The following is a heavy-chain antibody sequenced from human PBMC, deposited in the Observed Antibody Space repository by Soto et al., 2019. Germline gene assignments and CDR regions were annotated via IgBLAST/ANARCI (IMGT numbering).Heavy chain of an antibody. V-gene: IGHV1-69*06. CDR2: IIPIFGTA. Sequence: QVQLVQSGAEVKKPGSSVKVSCKASGGTFSSYAISWVRQAPGQGLEWMGGIIPIFGTANYAQKFQGRVTITADKSTSTAYMELSSLRSEDTVVYYCARDRSPPEGHYYFWSGYHYYYYYGMDVWGQGTTVNVSS. D-gene: IGHD3-3*01. CDR1: GGTFSSYA. J-gene: IGHJ6*02. CDR3: ARDRSPPEGHYYFWSGYHYYYYYGMDV.